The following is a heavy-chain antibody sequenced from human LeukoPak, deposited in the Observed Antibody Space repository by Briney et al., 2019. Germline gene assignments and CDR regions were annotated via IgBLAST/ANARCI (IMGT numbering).Heavy chain of an antibody. J-gene: IGHJ5*02. CDR3: ARRDIAARDNWFDP. Sequence: GESLKISCKGSGYSITSYWIGWVRQMPGKGLEWMGIIYPGDSDIRYSPSFQGQVSISADKSISTAYLQWSSLKASDTAMYYCARRDIAARDNWFDPWGQGTLVTVSS. V-gene: IGHV5-51*01. CDR2: IYPGDSDI. D-gene: IGHD6-6*01. CDR1: GYSITSYW.